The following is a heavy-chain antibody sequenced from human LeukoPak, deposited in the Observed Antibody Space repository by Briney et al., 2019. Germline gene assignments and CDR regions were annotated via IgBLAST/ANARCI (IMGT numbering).Heavy chain of an antibody. V-gene: IGHV3-30*18. J-gene: IGHJ4*02. CDR3: AKGEAVSIDY. CDR1: GFTFSSYG. D-gene: IGHD6-19*01. CDR2: ISYDGSNK. Sequence: GGSLRLSCAASGFTFSSYGMHWVRQAPGKGLEWVAVISYDGSNKYYADSVKGRFTISRDNSKNTLYLQMNSLRAEDTAVYYCAKGEAVSIDYWGQGTLVTVSS.